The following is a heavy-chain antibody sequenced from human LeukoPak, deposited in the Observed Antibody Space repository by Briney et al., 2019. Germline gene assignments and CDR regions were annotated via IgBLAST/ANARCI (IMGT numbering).Heavy chain of an antibody. CDR1: GFTFSGYA. J-gene: IGHJ6*02. Sequence: GGSLRLSCAASGFTFSGYAMSWVRQVPGKGLEWVSAISSSGGSTNYADSVKGRFTISRDNSKNTLYLQMNSLRAEDTAVYYCAKATGYSYGPQYGMDVWGQGTTVTVSS. CDR2: ISSSGGST. D-gene: IGHD5-18*01. CDR3: AKATGYSYGPQYGMDV. V-gene: IGHV3-23*01.